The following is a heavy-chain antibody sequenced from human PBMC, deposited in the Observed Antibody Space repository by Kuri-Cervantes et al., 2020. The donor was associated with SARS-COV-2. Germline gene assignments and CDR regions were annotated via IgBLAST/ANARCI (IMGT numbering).Heavy chain of an antibody. V-gene: IGHV3-15*01. J-gene: IGHJ6*02. Sequence: GESLKISCAASGFTFSNAWMSWVRQAPGKGLEWVGRIKSKTDGGTTDYAAPVKGRFTISRDDSKNTLYLQMNSLKTEDTAVYYCTRRLQSYYYGMDVWGQGTTVTGYS. CDR1: GFTFSNAW. CDR3: TRRLQSYYYGMDV. D-gene: IGHD4-11*01. CDR2: IKSKTDGGTT.